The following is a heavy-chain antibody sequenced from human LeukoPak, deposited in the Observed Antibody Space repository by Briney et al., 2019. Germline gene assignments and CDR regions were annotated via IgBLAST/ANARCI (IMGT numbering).Heavy chain of an antibody. CDR3: AREGDGDAFDI. D-gene: IGHD5-24*01. Sequence: PSETLSLTCAVYGGSFSGYYWSWIRQPPGKGLEWIGEINHSGSTNYNPSLKSRVTISVDTSKNQFSLKLSSVTAADTAVYYCAREGDGDAFDIWGQGTMVTVSS. V-gene: IGHV4-34*01. CDR2: INHSGST. J-gene: IGHJ3*02. CDR1: GGSFSGYY.